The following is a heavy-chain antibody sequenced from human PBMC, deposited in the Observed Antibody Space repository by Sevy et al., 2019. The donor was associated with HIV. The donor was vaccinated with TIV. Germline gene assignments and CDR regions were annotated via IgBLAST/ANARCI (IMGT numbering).Heavy chain of an antibody. CDR3: AEGYHSHEFDV. D-gene: IGHD3-16*02. J-gene: IGHJ3*01. V-gene: IGHV3-23*01. CDR2: ITGSGGTT. Sequence: GESLKISCAASGFTFSNYAMAWVRQAPGKGLEGVSGITGSGGTTYYADSEKGRFTISRDNSKNTLYLQKNRLRAEDTPIYYCAEGYHSHEFDVWGQGTMVTVSS. CDR1: GFTFSNYA.